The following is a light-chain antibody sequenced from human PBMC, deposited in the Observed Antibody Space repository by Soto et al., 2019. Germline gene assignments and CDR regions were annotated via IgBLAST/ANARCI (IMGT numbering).Light chain of an antibody. V-gene: IGKV3-15*01. CDR3: QQYNNWPLWT. CDR2: GAS. CDR1: QSVSSN. J-gene: IGKJ1*01. Sequence: EIVMTQSPATLSVSPGERATLSCRASQSVSSNLAWYQQKPGQAPRLLIYGASTRATGIPARFSGSGSGTEFTLTISSLQSEDVAVYDCQQYNNWPLWTFGQGTKVEIK.